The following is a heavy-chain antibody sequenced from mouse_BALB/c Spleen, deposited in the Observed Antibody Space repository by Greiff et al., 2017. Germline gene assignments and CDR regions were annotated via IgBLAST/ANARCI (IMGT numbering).Heavy chain of an antibody. CDR1: GFTFSSYG. V-gene: IGHV5-6*01. D-gene: IGHD2-1*01. Sequence: EVQVVESGGDLVKPGGSLKLSGAASGFTFSSYGMSWVRQTPDKRLEWVATISSGGSYTYYPDSVKGRFTISRDNAKNTLYLQMSSLKSEDTAMYYCASSYGNYVRGFDYWGQGTTLTVSS. J-gene: IGHJ2*01. CDR2: ISSGGSYT. CDR3: ASSYGNYVRGFDY.